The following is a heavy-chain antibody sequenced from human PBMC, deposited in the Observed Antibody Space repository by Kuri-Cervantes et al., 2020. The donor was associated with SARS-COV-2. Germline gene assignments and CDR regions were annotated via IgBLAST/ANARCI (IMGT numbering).Heavy chain of an antibody. D-gene: IGHD2-21*02. CDR1: GFDFNSYI. CDR3: ARDRGGGGDPIAYNWFDP. V-gene: IGHV3-30*04. J-gene: IGHJ5*02. Sequence: GGSLRLSCAASGFDFNSYIMFWVRQAPDKGLEWVAVLSYDGDYADSVKGRSTISRDNAKNTVYLQMNSLRVDDTAVYYCARDRGGGGDPIAYNWFDPWGQGTLVTVSS. CDR2: LSYDG.